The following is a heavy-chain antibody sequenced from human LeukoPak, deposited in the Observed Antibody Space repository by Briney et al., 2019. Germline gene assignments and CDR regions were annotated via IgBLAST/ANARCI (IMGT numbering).Heavy chain of an antibody. CDR2: ISWKSGSI. Sequence: PGGSLRLSCAASGFIFDDYAMHWVRQAPGKGLEWVSGISWKSGSIDYADSVKGRFTISRDNAKNSLYLQMNSLRAEDTAFYYCAKGNILTGPTYFDHWGQGTLVTVSS. D-gene: IGHD3-9*01. V-gene: IGHV3-9*01. CDR3: AKGNILTGPTYFDH. J-gene: IGHJ4*02. CDR1: GFIFDDYA.